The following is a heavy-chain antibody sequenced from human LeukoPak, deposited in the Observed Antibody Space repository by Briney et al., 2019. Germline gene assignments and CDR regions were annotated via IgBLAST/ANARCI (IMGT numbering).Heavy chain of an antibody. D-gene: IGHD2-2*03. CDR1: GYTFTGYY. Sequence: GASVKVSCKASGYTFTGYYMHWVRQAPGQGLEWMGWINPNSGGTNYAQKFQGRVTMTRDTSISTAYMELSRLRSDDTAVYYCARAGYCSSASCYGSPTSWGQGTLVTVSS. CDR3: ARAGYCSSASCYGSPTS. CDR2: INPNSGGT. J-gene: IGHJ4*02. V-gene: IGHV1-2*02.